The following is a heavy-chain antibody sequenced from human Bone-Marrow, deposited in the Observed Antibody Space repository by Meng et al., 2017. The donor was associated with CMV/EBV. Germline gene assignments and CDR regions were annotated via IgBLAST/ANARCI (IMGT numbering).Heavy chain of an antibody. CDR2: INSDGSST. V-gene: IGHV3-74*01. J-gene: IGHJ6*02. CDR1: GFTFSSYW. D-gene: IGHD3-3*01. Sequence: GESLKISCAASGFTFSSYWLHWVRQAPGKGLVWVSRINSDGSSTSYADSVKGRFTISRDNAKNTLYLQMNSLRAEDTAVYYCARASFTTYDFWSGYFSPYYYYYGMDVWGQGTTVTGSS. CDR3: ARASFTTYDFWSGYFSPYYYYYGMDV.